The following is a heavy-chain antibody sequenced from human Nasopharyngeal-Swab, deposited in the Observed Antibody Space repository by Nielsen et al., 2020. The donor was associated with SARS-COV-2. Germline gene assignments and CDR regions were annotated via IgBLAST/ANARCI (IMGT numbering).Heavy chain of an antibody. D-gene: IGHD3-9*01. CDR3: AKDMEVRYFDWLSPSYYYYGMDV. J-gene: IGHJ6*02. V-gene: IGHV3-23*01. Sequence: GGSLRLSCAASGFTFSSYAMSWVRQAPGKGLEWVSAISGSSGSTYYADSVKGRFTISRDNSKNTLYLQMNSLRAEDTAVYYCAKDMEVRYFDWLSPSYYYYGMDVWGQGATVTVSS. CDR2: ISGSSGST. CDR1: GFTFSSYA.